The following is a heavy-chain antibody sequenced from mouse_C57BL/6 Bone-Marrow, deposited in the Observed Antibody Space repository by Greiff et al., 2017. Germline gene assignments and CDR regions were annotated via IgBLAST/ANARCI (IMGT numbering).Heavy chain of an antibody. CDR1: GYAFSSYW. Sequence: QVHVKQSGAELVKPGASVKISCKASGYAFSSYWMNWVKQRPGKGLEWIGQIYPGDGDTNYNGKFKGKATLTADKSSSTAYMQLSSLTSEDSAVYFCARRDTTVVASFDYWGQGTTLTVSS. CDR2: IYPGDGDT. CDR3: ARRDTTVVASFDY. V-gene: IGHV1-80*01. D-gene: IGHD1-1*01. J-gene: IGHJ2*01.